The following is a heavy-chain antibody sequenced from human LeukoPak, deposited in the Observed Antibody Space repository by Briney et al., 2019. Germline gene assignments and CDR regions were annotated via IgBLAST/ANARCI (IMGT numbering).Heavy chain of an antibody. Sequence: ASVKVSCKASGYTFHNHGISWVRQAPGQGLEWMGWISAYNGDTNFAQQFQGRVTLTTDRTTSTAYLELRSLRSDDTAVYYCARDPSNTSGWKTWFDPWGQGTLVTVSS. CDR3: ARDPSNTSGWKTWFDP. J-gene: IGHJ5*02. CDR1: GYTFHNHG. CDR2: ISAYNGDT. D-gene: IGHD6-19*01. V-gene: IGHV1-18*04.